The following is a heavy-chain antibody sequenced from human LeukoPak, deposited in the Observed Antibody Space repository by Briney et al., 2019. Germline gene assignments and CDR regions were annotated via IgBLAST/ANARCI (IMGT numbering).Heavy chain of an antibody. CDR1: GYTFITYY. D-gene: IGHD3-9*01. CDR3: AKGDLLTGYSAPVGDY. CDR2: INPSGGST. Sequence: GASVKVSCKASGYTFITYYMHWVRQAPGQGLEWMGIINPSGGSTTYAQKFQGRVTMTMDTSTRTVYMELSSLRSEDTAVYYCAKGDLLTGYSAPVGDYWGQGTLVTVSS. J-gene: IGHJ4*02. V-gene: IGHV1-46*01.